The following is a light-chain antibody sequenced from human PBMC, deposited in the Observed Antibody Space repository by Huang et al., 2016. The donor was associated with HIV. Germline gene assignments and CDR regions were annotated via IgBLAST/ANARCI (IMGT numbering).Light chain of an antibody. J-gene: IGKJ1*01. CDR2: LGS. V-gene: IGKV2-28*01. Sequence: DIVMTQSPLSLPVSPGEPASISCRSSQSLLHSNGYNYLDWYLQKPGQSPQLLIYLGSNRASGVPDRFSGGGSGTYFTLKISRVEAEDVGVDYCMQVLQTPRTFGQGTKVEIK. CDR1: QSLLHSNGYNY. CDR3: MQVLQTPRT.